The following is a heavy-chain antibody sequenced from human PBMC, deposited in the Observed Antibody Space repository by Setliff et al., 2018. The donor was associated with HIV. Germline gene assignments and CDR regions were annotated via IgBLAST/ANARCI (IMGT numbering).Heavy chain of an antibody. CDR1: GGSIGSGGYY. V-gene: IGHV4-31*03. CDR3: ARSTYYFDSSGYKYNWFDP. Sequence: PSETLSLTCTVSGGSIGSGGYYWSWLRQHPGKGLEWIGYIYYSGSTYYNPSFKRRLSISVDTSKNQFSRKLSSVTAADTAVYYCARSTYYFDSSGYKYNWFDPWGQGTRVTVSS. CDR2: IYYSGST. J-gene: IGHJ5*02. D-gene: IGHD3-22*01.